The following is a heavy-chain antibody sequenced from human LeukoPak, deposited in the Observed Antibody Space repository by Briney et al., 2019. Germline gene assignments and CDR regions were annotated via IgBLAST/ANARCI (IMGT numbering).Heavy chain of an antibody. CDR1: GFTFSNAW. CDR2: IKSKTDGGTT. V-gene: IGHV3-15*01. D-gene: IGHD6-13*01. J-gene: IGHJ4*02. CDR3: ARDSKAAAAVGDY. Sequence: GGSLRLSCAASGFTFSNAWMSWVRQAPGKGLEWVGRIKSKTDGGTTDYAAPVKGRFTISRDDSKNTLYLQMNSLRAEDTAVYYCARDSKAAAAVGDYWGQGTLVTVSS.